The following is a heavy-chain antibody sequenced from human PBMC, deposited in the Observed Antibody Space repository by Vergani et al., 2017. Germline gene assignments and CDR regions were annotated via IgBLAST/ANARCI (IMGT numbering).Heavy chain of an antibody. V-gene: IGHV2-70*11. CDR1: GFPLSTSGMC. D-gene: IGHD5-18*01. CDR2: IDWVDDK. CDR3: ARTGYSYSKAFDY. J-gene: IGHJ4*02. Sequence: VTLRESGPALVKPTQTLTLTCTFSGFPLSTSGMCVSWIRQPPGKALEWLARIDWVDDKYYSTSLKTRLTISKDTYKNQVVLKMTNMDPVDTATYYCARTGYSYSKAFDYWGEGTLVTVSS.